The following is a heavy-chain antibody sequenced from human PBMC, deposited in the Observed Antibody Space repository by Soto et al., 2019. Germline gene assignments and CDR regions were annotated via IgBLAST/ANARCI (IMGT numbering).Heavy chain of an antibody. Sequence: QAQLVESGGGVVQPGRSLRLSCAASGFTFKIYALHWVRQAPGKGLEWVAVISFDGSKKYYTDSVKGRFTISRDNLKNTLDLQMNNLRVEDAALYFCAREDDYGYRYINYGLDVWGQGTTVTVSS. D-gene: IGHD4-17*01. V-gene: IGHV3-30-3*01. CDR1: GFTFKIYA. CDR2: ISFDGSKK. CDR3: AREDDYGYRYINYGLDV. J-gene: IGHJ6*02.